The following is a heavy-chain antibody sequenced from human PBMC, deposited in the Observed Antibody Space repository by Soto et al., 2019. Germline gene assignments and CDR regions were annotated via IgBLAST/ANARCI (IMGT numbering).Heavy chain of an antibody. J-gene: IGHJ5*02. CDR3: ARLGLCSSTGCPPLGGWFDP. Sequence: GESLKISCKGSGYSFTSYWIGWVRQMPGKGLEWMGIIYPGDSDTRYSPSFQGQVTISADKSISTAYLQWSSLKASDTAMYYCARLGLCSSTGCPPLGGWFDPWGQGTLVTVSS. CDR1: GYSFTSYW. V-gene: IGHV5-51*01. D-gene: IGHD2-2*01. CDR2: IYPGDSDT.